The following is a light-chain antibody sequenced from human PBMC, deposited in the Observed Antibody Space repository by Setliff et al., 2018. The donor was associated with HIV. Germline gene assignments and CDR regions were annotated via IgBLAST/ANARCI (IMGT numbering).Light chain of an antibody. CDR1: QRVFHSPHNHSD. CDR3: QQYLTPPRA. J-gene: IGKJ1*01. Sequence: DTVMPQSPDSLAASLGERATINCNSSQRVFHSPHNHSDLAWYQQKPGLPPKQPIFWASTRESGVPDRFSGSGSGTDFTLTIGSLEAEDVALYYCQQYLTPPRAVGQGTKVDIK. V-gene: IGKV4-1*01. CDR2: WAS.